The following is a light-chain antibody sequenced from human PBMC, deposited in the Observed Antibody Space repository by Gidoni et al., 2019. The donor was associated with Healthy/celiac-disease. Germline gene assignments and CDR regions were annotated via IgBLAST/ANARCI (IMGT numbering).Light chain of an antibody. CDR1: SLRSYY. Sequence: SSELTQDPAVSVALGQKVRITCQGDSLRSYYASCYPPKPGQAPVLVIYGKNNRPSGIPDRFSGSSSGNTASLTITGAQAEDEADYYCNSRDSSGNHLVVFGGGTTLTVL. J-gene: IGLJ2*01. CDR2: GKN. V-gene: IGLV3-19*01. CDR3: NSRDSSGNHLVV.